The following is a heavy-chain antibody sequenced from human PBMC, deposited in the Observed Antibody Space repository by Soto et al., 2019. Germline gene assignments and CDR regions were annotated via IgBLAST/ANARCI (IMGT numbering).Heavy chain of an antibody. CDR2: IRSKANSYTT. V-gene: IGHV3-73*01. J-gene: IGHJ4*02. D-gene: IGHD6-19*01. CDR1: GFTFSDST. CDR3: TSFRHAVAGTENFDY. Sequence: EVQLVESGGGLVQPGGSLKLSCATSGFTFSDSTIHWVRRASGKGLEWVGRIRSKANSYTTEYAASVKGKFTISRDDTKNTAYLQMNSLKTEDTAVYFCTSFRHAVAGTENFDYWGQGTLVTVS.